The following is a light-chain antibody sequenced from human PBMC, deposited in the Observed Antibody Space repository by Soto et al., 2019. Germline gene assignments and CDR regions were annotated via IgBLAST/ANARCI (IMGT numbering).Light chain of an antibody. CDR2: RDS. V-gene: IGLV3-9*01. Sequence: SYELTQPLSVSVALGQTAGITCGGNNIGSKNVHWYQQKPGQAPVLVIYRDSNRPSGIPERFSGSNSGNTATLTISRAQAGDEADYYCQVWDSSTFVVFGGGTKLTVL. CDR3: QVWDSSTFVV. J-gene: IGLJ2*01. CDR1: NIGSKN.